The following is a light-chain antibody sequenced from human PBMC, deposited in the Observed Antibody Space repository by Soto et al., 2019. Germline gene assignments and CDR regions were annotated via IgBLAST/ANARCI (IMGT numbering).Light chain of an antibody. J-gene: IGLJ1*01. Sequence: QSALSQPASVSWPPGQSIVISCNGSRSDVWSYNLVSWYQQYPGKAPKVMIFEGTKRPSGVSDRFSGSKSGNTASLTISGLQTEDEADYYCCSYAGGRPYLFGTGTKVTVL. CDR1: RSDVWSYNL. CDR3: CSYAGGRPYL. V-gene: IGLV2-23*01. CDR2: EGT.